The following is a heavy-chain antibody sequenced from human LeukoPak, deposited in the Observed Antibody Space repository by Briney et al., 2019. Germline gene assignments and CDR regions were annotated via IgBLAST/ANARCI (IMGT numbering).Heavy chain of an antibody. CDR1: GYTFTSYG. CDR2: ISAYNGNT. D-gene: IGHD3-10*01. Sequence: ASVKVSCKASGYTFTSYGISWVRQAPGQGLEWMGWISAYNGNTNYAQKLQGRVTMTTDTSTSTAYMELRSLRSEDTAVYYCARDITRYGSGSYYFDYWGQGTLVTVSS. V-gene: IGHV1-18*01. J-gene: IGHJ4*02. CDR3: ARDITRYGSGSYYFDY.